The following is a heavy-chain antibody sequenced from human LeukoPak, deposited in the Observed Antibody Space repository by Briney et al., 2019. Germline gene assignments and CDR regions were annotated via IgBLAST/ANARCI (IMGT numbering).Heavy chain of an antibody. J-gene: IGHJ4*02. V-gene: IGHV3-13*01. D-gene: IGHD3-10*01. CDR1: GFTFSTYD. Sequence: GGSLRLSCVASGFTFSTYDMHWVRQVTGKGLEWVSSIGAAGDTDYPASVKGRFTISRENAKNSLYLQMNSPRAGDTAVYYCVRAGTYYYGSGAFDSWGQGTLVTVSS. CDR2: IGAAGDT. CDR3: VRAGTYYYGSGAFDS.